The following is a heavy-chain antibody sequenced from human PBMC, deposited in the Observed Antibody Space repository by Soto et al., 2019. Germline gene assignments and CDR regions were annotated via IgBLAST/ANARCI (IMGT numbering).Heavy chain of an antibody. V-gene: IGHV3-30-3*01. CDR2: ISYDGSNK. J-gene: IGHJ2*01. CDR3: ARPLWRNDYTWGYFDL. Sequence: QVQLVESGGGVVQPGRSLRLSCAASGFTFSSYAMHWVRQAPGKGLEWVAVISYDGSNKYYADSVKGRFTISRDNSKNTLYLQTNSLRAADTAVYYWARPLWRNDYTWGYFDLWGRGTLVTVSS. CDR1: GFTFSSYA. D-gene: IGHD4-4*01.